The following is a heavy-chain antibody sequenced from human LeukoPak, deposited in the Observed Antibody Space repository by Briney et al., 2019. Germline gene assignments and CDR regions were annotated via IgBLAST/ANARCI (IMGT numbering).Heavy chain of an antibody. V-gene: IGHV3-23*01. D-gene: IGHD2-2*01. CDR2: ISGSGGST. J-gene: IGHJ4*02. CDR3: AKSGPYCSSTSCNYFDY. Sequence: GGSLRLSCAASGFTFSNFAMSWVRQAPGKGLEWVSAISGSGGSTYYADSVKGRFTISRDNSKNALFLQMNSLRAEDTAVYYCAKSGPYCSSTSCNYFDYWGQGTLVTVSS. CDR1: GFTFSNFA.